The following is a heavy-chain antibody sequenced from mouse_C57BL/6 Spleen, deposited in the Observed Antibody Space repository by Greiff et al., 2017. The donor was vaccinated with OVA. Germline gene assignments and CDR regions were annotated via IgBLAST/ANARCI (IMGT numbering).Heavy chain of an antibody. CDR1: GYTFTSYW. CDR3: ARSSYYGSREDWYFDV. D-gene: IGHD1-1*01. CDR2: IDPSDSET. V-gene: IGHV1-52*01. J-gene: IGHJ1*03. Sequence: QVQLQQPGAELVRPGSSVKLSCKASGYTFTSYWMHWVKQRPIQGLEWIGNIDPSDSETHYNQKFKDKATLTVDKSSSTAYMQLSSLTSEDSAVYYCARSSYYGSREDWYFDVWGTGTTVTVSS.